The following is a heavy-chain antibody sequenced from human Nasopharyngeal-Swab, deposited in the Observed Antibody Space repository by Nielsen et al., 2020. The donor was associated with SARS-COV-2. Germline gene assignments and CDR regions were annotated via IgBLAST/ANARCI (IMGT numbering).Heavy chain of an antibody. Sequence: GESLKISCAASGFTFSSYAMNWVRRAPGKGLEWVSAISRTSSTYYADSVKGRFTVSRDNSKNTLYLQMNSLRAEDTAVYYCAKGTGATYRAIDYWGQGTLVTASS. V-gene: IGHV3-23*01. CDR2: ISRTSST. CDR3: AKGTGATYRAIDY. CDR1: GFTFSSYA. J-gene: IGHJ4*02. D-gene: IGHD1-26*01.